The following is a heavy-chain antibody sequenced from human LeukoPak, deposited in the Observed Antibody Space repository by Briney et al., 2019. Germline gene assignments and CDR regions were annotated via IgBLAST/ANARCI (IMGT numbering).Heavy chain of an antibody. Sequence: GGSLRLSCAASGFTFSSYWMSWVRQAPGKGLEWVANIKQDGSEEYYVDSVKGRFTISRDNAKNSLYLQMNSLRAEDTAVYFCATLRYSSSWDVACFGYWGQGTLVTVSS. CDR1: GFTFSSYW. D-gene: IGHD6-13*01. J-gene: IGHJ4*02. CDR3: ATLRYSSSWDVACFGY. V-gene: IGHV3-7*01. CDR2: IKQDGSEE.